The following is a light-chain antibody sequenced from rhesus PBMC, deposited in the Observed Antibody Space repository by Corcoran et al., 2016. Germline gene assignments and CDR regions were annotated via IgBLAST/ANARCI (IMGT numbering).Light chain of an antibody. Sequence: EIVLTQSPATLSLSPGERATLSCRASQSVSSSLDWNQQKPGQAPRLLIYVASSRATGIPNRLRGSGSGTDFTLTLSSLEPEDVGVYYCQEYSNWPFGGRTKVELK. CDR3: QEYSNWP. CDR1: QSVSSS. CDR2: VAS. V-gene: IGKV3-42*02. J-gene: IGKJ4*01.